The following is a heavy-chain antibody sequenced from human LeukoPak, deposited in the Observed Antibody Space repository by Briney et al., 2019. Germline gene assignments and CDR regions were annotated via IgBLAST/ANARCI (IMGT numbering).Heavy chain of an antibody. Sequence: NHGESLKISCRGSGYSFTTYWIGWVRQMPGKGLEYMGIIYPGDSDTRYSPSFQGQVTISADKSINTAYLQWSSLKASDTAMYYCTRRASRGSFDPWGQGSLVTVSS. D-gene: IGHD3-16*01. CDR2: IYPGDSDT. CDR1: GYSFTTYW. V-gene: IGHV5-51*01. CDR3: TRRASRGSFDP. J-gene: IGHJ5*02.